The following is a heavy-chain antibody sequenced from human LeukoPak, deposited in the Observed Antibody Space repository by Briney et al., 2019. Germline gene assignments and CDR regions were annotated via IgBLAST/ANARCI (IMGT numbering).Heavy chain of an antibody. V-gene: IGHV1-69*13. Sequence: SVKVSCKASGGTFSSYAISWVRQAPGQGLEWMGRIFPIFATTNYAQKFQGRVTITADESTSTAYMELSSLRSEDTAVYYCAKNPQGGYYGSGSYYWVYWGQGTLVTVSS. CDR3: AKNPQGGYYGSGSYYWVY. J-gene: IGHJ4*02. CDR2: IFPIFATT. D-gene: IGHD3-10*01. CDR1: GGTFSSYA.